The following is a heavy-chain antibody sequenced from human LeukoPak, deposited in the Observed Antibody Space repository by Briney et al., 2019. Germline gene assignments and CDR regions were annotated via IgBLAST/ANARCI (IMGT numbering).Heavy chain of an antibody. CDR3: AKWSDCSDGSCRKTHFDC. J-gene: IGHJ4*02. CDR1: GFTFSSYW. D-gene: IGHD2-15*01. CDR2: IKQDGSEK. Sequence: QPGGSLRLSCAASGFTFSSYWMSWVRQAPGKGLEWVANIKQDGSEKYYVDSVKGRFTISRDNAKNSLYLQMNSLRAEDTAVYYCAKWSDCSDGSCRKTHFDCWGQGTLVTVSS. V-gene: IGHV3-7*03.